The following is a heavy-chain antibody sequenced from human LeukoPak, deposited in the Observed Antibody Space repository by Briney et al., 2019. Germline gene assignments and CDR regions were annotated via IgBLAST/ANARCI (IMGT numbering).Heavy chain of an antibody. J-gene: IGHJ4*02. Sequence: SETLSLTCAVYGGSFSGYYWSWIRQPPGKGLEWIGEINHSGSTNYNPSLKSRVTISVDTSKNQFSLKLSSATAADTAVYYCARGRRIAARLYYFDYWGQGTLVTVSS. CDR3: ARGRRIAARLYYFDY. CDR1: GGSFSGYY. CDR2: INHSGST. V-gene: IGHV4-34*01. D-gene: IGHD6-6*01.